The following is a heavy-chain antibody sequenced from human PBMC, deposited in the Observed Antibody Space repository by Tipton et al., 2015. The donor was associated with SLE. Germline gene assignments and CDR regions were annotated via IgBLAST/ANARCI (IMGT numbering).Heavy chain of an antibody. CDR3: ASLLWFRVYYYGMDV. D-gene: IGHD3-10*01. CDR1: GFTFSTYA. V-gene: IGHV3-30*04. CDR2: ISYDGSNK. J-gene: IGHJ6*02. Sequence: SLRLSCAASGFTFSTYAMHWVRQAPGKGLEWVALISYDGSNKYYADSVKGRFTISRDNSKNTLYLQMNSLKAEDTAVYYCASLLWFRVYYYGMDVWGQGTTVTVSS.